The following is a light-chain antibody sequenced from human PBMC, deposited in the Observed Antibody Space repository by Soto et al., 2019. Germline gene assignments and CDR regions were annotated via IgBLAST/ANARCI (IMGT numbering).Light chain of an antibody. CDR3: QQYGSSPWT. CDR2: GAS. J-gene: IGKJ1*01. V-gene: IGKV3-20*01. CDR1: QSVSSSY. Sequence: EIVLTQSPGTLPLSPGERATLSCRASQSVSSSYLAWYQQKPGQAPRLLIYGASSRATGIPDRFSGSGSGXXFTLTISRLEPEDFAVYYCQQYGSSPWTFGQGTKVEIK.